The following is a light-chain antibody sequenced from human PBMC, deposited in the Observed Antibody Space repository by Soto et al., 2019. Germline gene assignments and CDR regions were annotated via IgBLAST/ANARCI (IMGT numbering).Light chain of an antibody. Sequence: EIVMTQSPATLSVSPGERATLSCRASRSVSSNLAWHQQKPGQAPRILMYDASTRATGIPARFSGSGSGTDFTLTISRLEPEDFAVYYCQQYGSSQLTFGGGTKVDIK. CDR1: RSVSSN. CDR2: DAS. J-gene: IGKJ4*01. V-gene: IGKV3-15*01. CDR3: QQYGSSQLT.